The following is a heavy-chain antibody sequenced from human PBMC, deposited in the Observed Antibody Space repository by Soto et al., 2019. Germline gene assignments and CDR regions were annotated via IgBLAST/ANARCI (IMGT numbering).Heavy chain of an antibody. CDR1: GGPFSSYA. V-gene: IGHV1-69*06. J-gene: IGHJ6*01. Sequence: SVKVCLKSSGGPFSSYAISLVRQAPGQGLEWIGGIIPIFGTANYAQKFQGRVTITADKSTSTAYMELSSLRSEDTAVYYCARGQDIVVVPAAIGYYYYGMDVWGQGTTVTVSS. CDR3: ARGQDIVVVPAAIGYYYYGMDV. D-gene: IGHD2-2*01. CDR2: IIPIFGTA.